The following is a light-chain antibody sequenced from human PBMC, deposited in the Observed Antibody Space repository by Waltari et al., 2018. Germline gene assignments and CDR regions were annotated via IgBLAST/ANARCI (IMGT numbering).Light chain of an antibody. CDR3: QQSYSLPYS. Sequence: DIQVTKAPSSMSASVGDRVSIICRASQPIYNYLNWYQTKPGKAPQLLIYSASSLQSGVPSRFTGSGSGTDYTLTISGLQPEDFATYSCQQSYSLPYSFGLGTVVEV. J-gene: IGKJ2*03. CDR2: SAS. CDR1: QPIYNY. V-gene: IGKV1-39*01.